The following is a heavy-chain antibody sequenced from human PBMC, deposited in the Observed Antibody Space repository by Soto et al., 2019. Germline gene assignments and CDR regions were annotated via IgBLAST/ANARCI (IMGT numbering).Heavy chain of an antibody. V-gene: IGHV1-18*01. Sequence: QVQLVQSGAEVKKPGASVKVSCKASGYTFTTYGISWVRQAPGQGLEWMGWISAYSGSTKFAQKLKGRVTMTTDPSTTTAYMELRSLTSVDTAVYYCARDFTKSSSWPYYFDYGGQGTLVTVSS. J-gene: IGHJ4*02. CDR1: GYTFTTYG. D-gene: IGHD6-13*01. CDR3: ARDFTKSSSWPYYFDY. CDR2: ISAYSGST.